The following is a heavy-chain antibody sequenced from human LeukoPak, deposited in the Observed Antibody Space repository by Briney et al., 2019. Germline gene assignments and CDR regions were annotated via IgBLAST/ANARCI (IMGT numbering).Heavy chain of an antibody. V-gene: IGHV4-30-4*02. CDR2: IYYSGSA. J-gene: IGHJ4*02. D-gene: IGHD5-18*01. CDR3: ARVKWGKDLGYSYVIDY. CDR1: GGSISSGDYY. Sequence: SETLSLTCTVSGGSISSGDYYWSWIRQPPGEGLEWIGYIYYSGSAYYNPSLKSRVTISVDTSKNQFSLKLSSVTAADTAVYYCARVKWGKDLGYSYVIDYWGQGTLVTVSS.